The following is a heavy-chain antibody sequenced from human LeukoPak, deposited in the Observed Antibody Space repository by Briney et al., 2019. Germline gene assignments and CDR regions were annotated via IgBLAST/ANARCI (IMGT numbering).Heavy chain of an antibody. Sequence: SETLSLTCAVYGGSFSGYYWSWIRQPPGKGLEWIGEINHSGSTNYNPSPESRVTISVDTSKNQFSLKLSSVTAAGTAVYYCARRSSGYYTKPILYYFDYWGQGTLVTVSS. J-gene: IGHJ4*02. CDR1: GGSFSGYY. D-gene: IGHD3-22*01. V-gene: IGHV4-34*01. CDR2: INHSGST. CDR3: ARRSSGYYTKPILYYFDY.